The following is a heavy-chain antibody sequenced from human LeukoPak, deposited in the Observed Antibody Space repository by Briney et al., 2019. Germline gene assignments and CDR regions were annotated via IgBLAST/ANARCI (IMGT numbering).Heavy chain of an antibody. D-gene: IGHD1-26*01. Sequence: GASVKVSCKASGYTFTSYGISWVRQAPGQGLEWMGWINPNSGGTNYAQKFQGRVTMTRDTSISTAYMELSRLGSDDTAVYYCARHRVGATKPYDYWGQGTLVTVSS. CDR2: INPNSGGT. CDR1: GYTFTSYG. CDR3: ARHRVGATKPYDY. V-gene: IGHV1-2*02. J-gene: IGHJ4*02.